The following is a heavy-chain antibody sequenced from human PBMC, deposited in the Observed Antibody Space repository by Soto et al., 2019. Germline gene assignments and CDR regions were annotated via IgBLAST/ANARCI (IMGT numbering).Heavy chain of an antibody. Sequence: SVKVSCKASGVPFSSYAISWVRQAPGQGLEWMGGIIPIFGTANYAQKFQGRVTITADESTATAYLELSSLTSEDTAVYYCARGSHSPGIAVAGYYYWGQGTLVTVSS. CDR1: GVPFSSYA. D-gene: IGHD6-19*01. CDR3: ARGSHSPGIAVAGYYY. V-gene: IGHV1-69*13. CDR2: IIPIFGTA. J-gene: IGHJ4*02.